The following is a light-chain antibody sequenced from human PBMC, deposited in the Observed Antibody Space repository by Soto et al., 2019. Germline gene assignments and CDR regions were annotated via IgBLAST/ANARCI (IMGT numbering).Light chain of an antibody. CDR3: SSYAGSSTV. J-gene: IGLJ1*01. CDR1: SSDVGGYNY. Sequence: QSVLTQPPGASGSPGQSVAISCTGTSSDVGGYNYVSWYQQHPGKAPKLMIYEVNTRPSGVPDRFSGSKSGNTASLTVSGLQAEDEADYYCSSYAGSSTVFGTGPKVTVL. CDR2: EVN. V-gene: IGLV2-8*01.